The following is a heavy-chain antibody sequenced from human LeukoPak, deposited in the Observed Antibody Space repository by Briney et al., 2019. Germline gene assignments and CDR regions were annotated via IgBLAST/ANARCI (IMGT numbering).Heavy chain of an antibody. Sequence: SETLSLTCAVSGYSISSGYYWGWIRQPPGKGLGWIGSIYHSGRTYYNPSLKSRVTISVDTSKNQFSLKLSSVTAADTAVYYCARSKYYYGSGSYYLWGQGTLVTVSS. CDR2: IYHSGRT. CDR3: ARSKYYYGSGSYYL. CDR1: GYSISSGYY. V-gene: IGHV4-38-2*01. J-gene: IGHJ5*02. D-gene: IGHD3-10*01.